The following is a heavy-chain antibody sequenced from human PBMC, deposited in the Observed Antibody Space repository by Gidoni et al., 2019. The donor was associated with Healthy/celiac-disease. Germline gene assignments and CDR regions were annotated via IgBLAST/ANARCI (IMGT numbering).Heavy chain of an antibody. CDR3: ARFDYGGNSIRHYYYYGMDV. Sequence: QVQLVQSGAAVKKPGASVKVSCKASGYTSTSYDINWVRQATEQGLEWMGWMNPNSGNTGYAQKFQGRVTMTRNTSISTAYMELSSLRSEDTAVYYCARFDYGGNSIRHYYYYGMDVWGQGTTVTVSS. CDR1: GYTSTSYD. CDR2: MNPNSGNT. J-gene: IGHJ6*02. V-gene: IGHV1-8*01. D-gene: IGHD4-17*01.